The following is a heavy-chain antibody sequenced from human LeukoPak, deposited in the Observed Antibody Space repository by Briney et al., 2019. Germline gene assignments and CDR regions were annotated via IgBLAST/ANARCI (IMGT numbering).Heavy chain of an antibody. CDR2: INHSGST. V-gene: IGHV4-34*01. D-gene: IGHD3-22*01. J-gene: IGHJ4*02. Sequence: PSETLSLTCAVYGGSSSGYYWSWIRQPPGKGLEWIGEINHSGSTNYNPSLKSRVTISVDTSKNQFSLKLSSVTAADTAVYYCARSSGWLLNYDYWGQGTLVTVSS. CDR3: ARSSGWLLNYDY. CDR1: GGSSSGYY.